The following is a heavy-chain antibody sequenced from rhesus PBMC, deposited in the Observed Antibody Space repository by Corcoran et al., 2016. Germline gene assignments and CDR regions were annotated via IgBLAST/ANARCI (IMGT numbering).Heavy chain of an antibody. CDR3: AGGGGTAAFDY. J-gene: IGHJ4*01. CDR1: GGSISGYY. D-gene: IGHD1-44*01. CDR2: IDGNIAGT. V-gene: IGHV4-81*01. Sequence: QLQLQESGPGLVKPSETLSLTCAVSGGSISGYYWSWIRQPPGKGLEWIGNIDGNIAGTNYNPSLKSRVTISKDTSKTQFSLKLTSVTAADTAVYYCAGGGGTAAFDYWGQGVLVTVSS.